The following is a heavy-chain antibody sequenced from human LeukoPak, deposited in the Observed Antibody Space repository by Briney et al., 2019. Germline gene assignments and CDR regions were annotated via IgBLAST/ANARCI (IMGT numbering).Heavy chain of an antibody. CDR1: GYTFTGYD. Sequence: ASVKVSCKASGYTFTGYDMHWVRQAPGHGLEWMGRINPNNGGTNYAQKFQGRVTMTRDTSISTAYMELSRLRSDDTAVFYCARKGNSFDYWGQGTLVTVSS. CDR2: INPNNGGT. CDR3: ARKGNSFDY. V-gene: IGHV1-2*06. J-gene: IGHJ4*02.